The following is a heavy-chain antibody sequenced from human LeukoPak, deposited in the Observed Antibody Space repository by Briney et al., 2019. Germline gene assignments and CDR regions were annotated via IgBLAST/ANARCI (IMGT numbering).Heavy chain of an antibody. V-gene: IGHV3-48*01. CDR3: VRNDGDDAFDI. J-gene: IGHJ3*02. CDR1: GFTFSGYS. D-gene: IGHD4-17*01. Sequence: PGGSLRLSCAASGFTFSGYSMNWFCQAPGRGLEWVSYISSTSTTIYYEDSVKGRFTISRDNAKNSLYLHMTSLRVEDTAVYYCVRNDGDDAFDIWGQGTMVTVSS. CDR2: ISSTSTTI.